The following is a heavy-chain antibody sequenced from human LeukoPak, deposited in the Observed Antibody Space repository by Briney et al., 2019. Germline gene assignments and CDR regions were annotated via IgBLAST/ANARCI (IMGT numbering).Heavy chain of an antibody. J-gene: IGHJ4*02. CDR1: GFTFGDYA. CDR3: AREPGDSSGWSE. Sequence: GGSLRLSCIASGFTFGDYAMSWVRQAPGKGLEWVSSISSSSNYIYYADSVKGRFTISRDNAKNSLYLQMNSLRAEDTAVYYCAREPGDSSGWSEWGQGTLVTVSS. CDR2: ISSSSNYI. D-gene: IGHD6-19*01. V-gene: IGHV3-21*01.